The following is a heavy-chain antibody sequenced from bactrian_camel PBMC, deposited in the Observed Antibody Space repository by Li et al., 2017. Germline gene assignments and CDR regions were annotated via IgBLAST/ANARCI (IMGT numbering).Heavy chain of an antibody. D-gene: IGHD3*01. CDR3: AAVLSTSARSSTGCFGYKY. J-gene: IGHJ4*01. CDR1: EYLFTSYC. V-gene: IGHV3S53*01. CDR2: IDSDNST. Sequence: HVQLVESGGGSVQAGGSLRLSCAAHEYLFTSYCMGWFRQAPGKEREGVASIDSDNSTTYGESAKGRFTISKDNAKNTLYLQMNSLQPDDTAMYYCAAVLSTSARSSTGCFGYKYWGQ.